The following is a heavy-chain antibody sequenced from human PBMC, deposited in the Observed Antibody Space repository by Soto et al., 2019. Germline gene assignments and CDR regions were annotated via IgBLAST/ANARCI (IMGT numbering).Heavy chain of an antibody. J-gene: IGHJ4*02. CDR1: GFTFSTYG. Sequence: QVQLVESGGGVVQPGRSLRLSCAASGFTFSTYGMHWVRQAPGKGLEWVAAIWYDGSNKYYADSVKGRFTISRDNSKNTLYLKMNSLRAEDTAVYYCAREAKEYYSDYWGQGTLVTVSS. CDR2: IWYDGSNK. D-gene: IGHD3-10*01. V-gene: IGHV3-33*01. CDR3: AREAKEYYSDY.